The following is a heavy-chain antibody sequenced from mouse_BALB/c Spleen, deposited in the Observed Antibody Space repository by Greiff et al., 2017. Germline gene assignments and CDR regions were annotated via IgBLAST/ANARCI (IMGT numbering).Heavy chain of an antibody. CDR1: GYTFTSYW. Sequence: LQESGAELARPGASVKLSCKASGYTFTSYWMQWVKQRPGQGLEWIGAIYPGDGDTRYTQKFKGKATLTADKSSSTAYMQLSSLASEDSAVYYCARLSDGYPWYFDVWGAGTTVTVSS. V-gene: IGHV1-87*01. CDR3: ARLSDGYPWYFDV. J-gene: IGHJ1*01. D-gene: IGHD2-3*01. CDR2: IYPGDGDT.